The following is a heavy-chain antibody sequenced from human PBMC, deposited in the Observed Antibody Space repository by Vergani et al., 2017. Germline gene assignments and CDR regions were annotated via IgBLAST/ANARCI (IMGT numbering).Heavy chain of an antibody. D-gene: IGHD1-20*01. CDR3: ALTRQDFYNWKLGPEVYYYMDV. Sequence: QVQLVQSGAEVKKPGASVKVSCKASGYTFTGYYMHWVRQAPGQGLEWMGWINPNSGGTNYAQKFQGRVTMTRDTSISTAYMELSRLRSDDTAVYYCALTRQDFYNWKLGPEVYYYMDVWGKGTTVTVSS. CDR2: INPNSGGT. J-gene: IGHJ6*03. V-gene: IGHV1-2*02. CDR1: GYTFTGYY.